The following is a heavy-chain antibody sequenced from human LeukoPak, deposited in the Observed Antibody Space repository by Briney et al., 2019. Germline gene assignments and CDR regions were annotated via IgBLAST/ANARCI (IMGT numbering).Heavy chain of an antibody. Sequence: GGSLRLSCSVSGFSLSMYWMTLVRQAPGKGLEVLANIKQDGSEEYYADSVKGRLTISRDTARNSLYMQMNSLRVEATALYYCARWDCGNYYGIGDWGQGTLVTVSS. V-gene: IGHV3-7*01. CDR1: GFSLSMYW. J-gene: IGHJ4*02. CDR3: ARWDCGNYYGIGD. CDR2: IKQDGSEE. D-gene: IGHD1-26*01.